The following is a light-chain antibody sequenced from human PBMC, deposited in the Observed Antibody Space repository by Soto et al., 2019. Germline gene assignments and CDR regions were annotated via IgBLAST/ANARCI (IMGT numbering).Light chain of an antibody. CDR3: SSYTSGSTLV. CDR2: DVS. Sequence: QSVLTQPASVSGSPGQSITISCTGTSSDVGGYNYVSWYQHHPGKAPKLTIYDVSNRPSGVSNRFSGSKSGDTASLTISGLQAEDEADYYCSSYTSGSTLVFGGGTKL. J-gene: IGLJ2*01. V-gene: IGLV2-14*03. CDR1: SSDVGGYNY.